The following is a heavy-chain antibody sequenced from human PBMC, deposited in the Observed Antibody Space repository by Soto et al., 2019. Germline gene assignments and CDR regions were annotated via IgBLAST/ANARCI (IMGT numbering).Heavy chain of an antibody. CDR3: AKGPDSSSWYYFDY. J-gene: IGHJ4*02. CDR1: GFTFTSYA. Sequence: EVQLLESGGGWVQPGGSLRLSCAASGFTFTSYAMSWVRQAPGKGLEWVSAISGSGGSTYYADSVKGRFTISRDNSKNTLYLQMNSLRAEDTAVYYCAKGPDSSSWYYFDYWGQGTLVTVSS. V-gene: IGHV3-23*01. D-gene: IGHD6-13*01. CDR2: ISGSGGST.